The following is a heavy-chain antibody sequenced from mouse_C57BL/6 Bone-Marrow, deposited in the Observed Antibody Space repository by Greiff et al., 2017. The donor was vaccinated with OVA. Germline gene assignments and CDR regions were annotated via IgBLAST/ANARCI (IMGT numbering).Heavy chain of an antibody. CDR2: ISSGSSNN. D-gene: IGHD2-2*01. Sequence: EVMLVASGGGFVKPGGSLKLSCAASGFTISDSGMPWVRQAPEKGLEWVAYISSGSSNNYYADTVQGRFTISRDNAKNTLFLQMTRLSSEDTAMYYCARRNGYVVAWFAYWGQGTLVTVSA. J-gene: IGHJ3*01. V-gene: IGHV5-17*01. CDR1: GFTISDSG. CDR3: ARRNGYVVAWFAY.